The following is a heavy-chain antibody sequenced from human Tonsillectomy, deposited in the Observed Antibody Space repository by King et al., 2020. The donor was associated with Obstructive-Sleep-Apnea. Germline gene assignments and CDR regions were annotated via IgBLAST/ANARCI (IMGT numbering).Heavy chain of an antibody. D-gene: IGHD4-17*01. V-gene: IGHV3-23*04. Sequence: VQLVESGGGLVQPGGSLRLSCAASGFTFSSYSMTWVRQAPGKGLEWVSGMNSGGSRTYYADSVKGRFTISRDNAKNTLYLQLNSLRAEDSAVYYCAKALYGDYVGFDSWGKGTLVTVSS. CDR3: AKALYGDYVGFDS. CDR2: MNSGGSRT. CDR1: GFTFSSYS. J-gene: IGHJ5*01.